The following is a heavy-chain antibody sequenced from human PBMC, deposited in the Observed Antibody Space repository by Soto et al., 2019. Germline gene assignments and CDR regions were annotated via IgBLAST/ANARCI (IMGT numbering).Heavy chain of an antibody. CDR2: ISSSSSTI. J-gene: IGHJ6*02. V-gene: IGHV3-48*02. Sequence: GVLRLSCSSAGLTFGIYISNWVRQDPGKGLEWVSYISSSSSTIYYADSVKGRFTISRDNAKNSLYLQMNSLRDEDTAVYYCARVTYDFWSGYYPLGMDVWGQGTTVTVSS. CDR1: GLTFGIYI. D-gene: IGHD3-3*01. CDR3: ARVTYDFWSGYYPLGMDV.